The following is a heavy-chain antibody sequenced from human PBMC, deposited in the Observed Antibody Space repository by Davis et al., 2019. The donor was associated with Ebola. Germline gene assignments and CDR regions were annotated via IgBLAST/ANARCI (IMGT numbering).Heavy chain of an antibody. J-gene: IGHJ5*02. Sequence: GESLKISCAASGFTFSTYSMNWVRQAPGKGLEWVSSISSGSTYIYYADSVKGRFTISRDNAKNSLYLQMNSLRVEDTAVYYCAMNSAGDGGFDPWGQGTLVTVSS. V-gene: IGHV3-21*01. CDR1: GFTFSTYS. D-gene: IGHD2-15*01. CDR2: ISSGSTYI. CDR3: AMNSAGDGGFDP.